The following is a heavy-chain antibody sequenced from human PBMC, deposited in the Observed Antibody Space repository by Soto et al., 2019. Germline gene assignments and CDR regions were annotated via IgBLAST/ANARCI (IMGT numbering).Heavy chain of an antibody. V-gene: IGHV3-15*01. CDR3: TSETPLLWFGEYAHSFDY. J-gene: IGHJ4*02. CDR2: IKSKTDGGTT. Sequence: GGSLRLSCAASGFTFSNAWMSWVRQAPGKGLEWVGRIKSKTDGGTTDYAAPVKGRFTISRDDSKNTLYLQMNSLKTEDTAVYYCTSETPLLWFGEYAHSFDYWGQGTLVTVSS. D-gene: IGHD3-10*01. CDR1: GFTFSNAW.